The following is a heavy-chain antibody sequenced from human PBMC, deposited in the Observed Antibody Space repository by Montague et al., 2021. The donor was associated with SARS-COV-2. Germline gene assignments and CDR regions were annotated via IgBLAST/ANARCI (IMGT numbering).Heavy chain of an antibody. CDR2: IFQSGTT. J-gene: IGHJ4*02. Sequence: SETLSLTCTVSGYSISDGYYWVWIRQPPGKGLEWIGNIFQSGTTYYNPSLERRSTMSVDTSKNQFSLKLSSVTAADTAVYYCARGGGSGYRYYFDYWGQGSLVTVSS. CDR1: GYSISDGYY. V-gene: IGHV4-38-2*02. CDR3: ARGGGSGYRYYFDY. D-gene: IGHD3-22*01.